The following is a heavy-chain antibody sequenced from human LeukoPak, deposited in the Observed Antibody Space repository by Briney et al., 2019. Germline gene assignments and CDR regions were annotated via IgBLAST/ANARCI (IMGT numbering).Heavy chain of an antibody. J-gene: IGHJ6*02. V-gene: IGHV4-34*01. CDR2: INHSGST. Sequence: PSETLSLTCAVYGGSFSGYYWSWIRQPPGKGLEWIGEINHSGSTNYNPSLKSRVTISVDTSKNQFSLKLSSVTAADTAVYYCARFPADYYDSSGYYPMLHYYYYGMDVWGQGTTVTVSS. CDR1: GGSFSGYY. D-gene: IGHD3-22*01. CDR3: ARFPADYYDSSGYYPMLHYYYYGMDV.